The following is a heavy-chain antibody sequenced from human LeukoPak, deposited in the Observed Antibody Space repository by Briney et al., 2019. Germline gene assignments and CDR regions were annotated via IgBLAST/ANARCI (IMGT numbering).Heavy chain of an antibody. Sequence: GGSLRLSCAASGFTFSDYYMSWIRQAPGKGLEWVSYISSSGSNKYYADSVKGRFTISRDNAKNSLNLQMNSLRAEDTAVYYCARHLPQYGDGMDVWGQGTMVTVSS. CDR1: GFTFSDYY. J-gene: IGHJ6*02. V-gene: IGHV3-11*01. CDR2: ISSSGSNK. CDR3: ARHLPQYGDGMDV. D-gene: IGHD2-2*01.